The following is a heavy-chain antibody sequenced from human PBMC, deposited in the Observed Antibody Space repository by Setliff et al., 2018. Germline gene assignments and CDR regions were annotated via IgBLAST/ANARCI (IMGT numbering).Heavy chain of an antibody. CDR1: GGSISSGDHY. J-gene: IGHJ5*02. Sequence: PSETLSLTCTVSGGSISSGDHYWSWIRQPAGKGLEWIGRIHASGSTNYNPSLKSRVTISLDTSNNQFSLKLSSVTAAETAMYYCARLGDYGSGRLSPWGQGTLVTVSS. D-gene: IGHD3-10*01. V-gene: IGHV4-61*02. CDR2: IHASGST. CDR3: ARLGDYGSGRLSP.